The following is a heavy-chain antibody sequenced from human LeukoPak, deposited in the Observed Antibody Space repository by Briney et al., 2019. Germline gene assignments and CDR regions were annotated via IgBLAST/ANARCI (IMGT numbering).Heavy chain of an antibody. Sequence: GASVKVSCKASGGTFSSYAISWVRQAPGQGLEWMGGIIPIFGTANYAQKFQGRVTITTDESTSTAYMELSSLRSEDTAVYYCASKNLNDAFDIWGQGTMVTVSS. J-gene: IGHJ3*02. CDR1: GGTFSSYA. CDR2: IIPIFGTA. V-gene: IGHV1-69*05. D-gene: IGHD1-7*01. CDR3: ASKNLNDAFDI.